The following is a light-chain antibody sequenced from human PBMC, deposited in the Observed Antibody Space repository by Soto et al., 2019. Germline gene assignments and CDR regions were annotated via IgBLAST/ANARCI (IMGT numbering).Light chain of an antibody. V-gene: IGLV2-23*01. CDR1: ISDVGRFDV. J-gene: IGLJ1*01. CDR2: EGS. CDR3: CAYVGARTYV. Sequence: QSALTQPASVSGSLGQSITISCTGTISDVGRFDVVSWFQQHPGQVPKLIIYEGSRRPSGVSSRFSGSKSGNTASLTISGPQAEDYADYYCCAYVGARTYVFGTGNKFTVL.